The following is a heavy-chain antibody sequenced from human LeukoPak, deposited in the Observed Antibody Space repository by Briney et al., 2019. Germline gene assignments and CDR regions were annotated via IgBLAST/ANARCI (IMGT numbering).Heavy chain of an antibody. D-gene: IGHD3-10*01. CDR3: ARDEGSSGSYKSYYMDV. Sequence: GGSLRLSCAASGFTFSSYAMSWVRQAPGKGLEWVSAISGSGGSTYYADSAKGRFTISRDNAKNSLYLQMNSLRAEDTAVYYCARDEGSSGSYKSYYMDVWGKGTTVTISS. CDR1: GFTFSSYA. V-gene: IGHV3-23*01. J-gene: IGHJ6*03. CDR2: ISGSGGST.